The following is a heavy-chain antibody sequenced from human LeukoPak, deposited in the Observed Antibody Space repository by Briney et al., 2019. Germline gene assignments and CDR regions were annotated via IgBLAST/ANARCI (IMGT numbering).Heavy chain of an antibody. CDR2: IYHSGST. CDR3: ARQISDPDSLFDAFDI. J-gene: IGHJ3*02. Sequence: SETLSLTCAVSGYSISSGYYWGWIRQPPGKGLEWIGIIYHSGSTYYNPTLKSRVTISVDTSKNQFSLKLSSVTAADTAVYYCARQISDPDSLFDAFDIWGQGTMVTVSS. V-gene: IGHV4-38-2*01. CDR1: GYSISSGYY. D-gene: IGHD3-22*01.